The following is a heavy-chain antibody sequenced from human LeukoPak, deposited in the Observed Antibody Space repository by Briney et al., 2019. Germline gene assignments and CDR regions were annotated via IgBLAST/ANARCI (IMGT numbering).Heavy chain of an antibody. D-gene: IGHD3-9*01. Sequence: GGSLRLSCAASGFTFSSYAMSWVRQAPGKGLEWVANIKQDGSEKYYVDSVEGRFTVSRDNAKNSLSLQMNSLRAEDTAVYYCATLGIRYFDWFNWGQGTLVTVSS. J-gene: IGHJ4*02. CDR3: ATLGIRYFDWFN. V-gene: IGHV3-7*01. CDR2: IKQDGSEK. CDR1: GFTFSSYA.